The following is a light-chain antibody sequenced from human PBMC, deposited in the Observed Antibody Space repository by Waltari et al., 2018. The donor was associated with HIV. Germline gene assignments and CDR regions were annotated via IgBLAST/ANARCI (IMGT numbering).Light chain of an antibody. J-gene: IGLJ1*01. CDR3: QAWDGSTEV. Sequence: SYELTQPPSVSVSPGQTATLTCSGAKLGDKYIFWYQQKPGQSPRLVIYQDSRRPSGITERLSGSNSGNTATLTISGTQAVDEADYYCQAWDGSTEVFGTGTTVTVL. CDR2: QDS. CDR1: KLGDKY. V-gene: IGLV3-1*01.